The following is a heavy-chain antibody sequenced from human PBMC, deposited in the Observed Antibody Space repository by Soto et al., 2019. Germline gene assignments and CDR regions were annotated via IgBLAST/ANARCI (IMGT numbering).Heavy chain of an antibody. CDR3: AKRATGWYFDL. CDR1: GFTFTSYA. V-gene: IGHV3-23*01. CDR2: SGGSGGST. J-gene: IGHJ2*01. Sequence: EVQLLESGGGLVQTGGSLRLSCAASGFTFTSYAMNWVLQAPGKGLEWVSVSGGSGGSTYYGDSVKGRFTISRDNYKNTLYLEMHCVRDEDTAGYYCAKRATGWYFDLWGRGTLVTVAA.